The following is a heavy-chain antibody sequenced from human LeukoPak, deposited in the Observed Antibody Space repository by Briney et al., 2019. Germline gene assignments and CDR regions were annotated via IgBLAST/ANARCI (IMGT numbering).Heavy chain of an antibody. Sequence: ASVKVSCKASGGTFSSYAISWVRQAPGQGLEWMGGIIPIFGTANYAQKFQGRVTITTDESTSTAYMELSSLRSEDTAVYYCARGGRQYSSSSKIWFDPWGQGTLVTVSS. CDR1: GGTFSSYA. CDR3: ARGGRQYSSSSKIWFDP. V-gene: IGHV1-69*05. CDR2: IIPIFGTA. D-gene: IGHD6-13*01. J-gene: IGHJ5*02.